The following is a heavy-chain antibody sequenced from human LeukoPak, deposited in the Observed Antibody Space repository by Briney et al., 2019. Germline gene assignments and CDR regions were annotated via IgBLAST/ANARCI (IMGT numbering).Heavy chain of an antibody. CDR1: GFTFTNVW. CDR3: ARGAQWPY. D-gene: IGHD6-19*01. Sequence: PGGSLRLSCAVSGFTFTNVWMNWVRQAPGKGLEWVSYISSGSNIMNYADSVKGRFTTSRDNAKNSLYLQMNSLRAEDTAVYYCARGAQWPYWGQGTLVTVSS. CDR2: ISSGSNIM. V-gene: IGHV3-48*01. J-gene: IGHJ4*02.